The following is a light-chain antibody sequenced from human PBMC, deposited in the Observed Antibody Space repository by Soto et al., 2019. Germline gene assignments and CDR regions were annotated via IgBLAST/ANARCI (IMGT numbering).Light chain of an antibody. CDR1: QSISSS. CDR3: HQRFSWPRT. Sequence: EIVLTQSPATLSLSPGERGTLSCRASQSISSSLAWYQQKPGQAPRLLIYDASNRATGIPARFSGSGSGTDFTLTISSLEPEYFAVYYCHQRFSWPRTFGQGTKVEIK. CDR2: DAS. J-gene: IGKJ1*01. V-gene: IGKV3-11*01.